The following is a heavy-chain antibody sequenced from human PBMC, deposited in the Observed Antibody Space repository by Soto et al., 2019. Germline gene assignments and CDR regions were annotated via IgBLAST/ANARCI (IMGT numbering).Heavy chain of an antibody. D-gene: IGHD3-10*01. V-gene: IGHV1-18*01. Sequence: ASVKVSCNASCHSSTHSGISWVRLAPGQGLEWMGWININRGDVKHAPKFQGRVTLTTDTSTTTAYMELRSLRLDDTAVYFCATDDMNRGRFDFWGHGTLGTVS. CDR1: CHSSTHSG. J-gene: IGHJ4*01. CDR2: ININRGDV. CDR3: ATDDMNRGRFDF.